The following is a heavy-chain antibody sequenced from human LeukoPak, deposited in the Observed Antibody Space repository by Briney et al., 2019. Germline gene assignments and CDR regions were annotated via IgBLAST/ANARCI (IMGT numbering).Heavy chain of an antibody. V-gene: IGHV1-69*06. J-gene: IGHJ4*02. CDR1: GGTLSSYA. D-gene: IGHD2-2*01. Sequence: ASVKVSCKASGGTLSSYAISWVRQAPGQGLEWMGGIIPIFGTANYAQKFQGRVTITADKSTSTAYMELSSLRSEDTAVYYCARFAMQYYFDYWGQGTLVTVSS. CDR3: ARFAMQYYFDY. CDR2: IIPIFGTA.